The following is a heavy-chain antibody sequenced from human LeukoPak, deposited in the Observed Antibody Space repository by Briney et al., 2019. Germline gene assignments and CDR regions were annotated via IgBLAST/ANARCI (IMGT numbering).Heavy chain of an antibody. D-gene: IGHD4/OR15-4a*01. Sequence: SETLSLTCAVYGGSFSGYYWSWIRQPPGKGLEWIGEINHSGRSNYNPSLKSRVIISVDTSKNQFSLKLSSVTAADTAVYYCAGAFDYWGQGILVTVSS. CDR3: AGAFDY. V-gene: IGHV4-34*01. J-gene: IGHJ4*02. CDR1: GGSFSGYY. CDR2: INHSGRS.